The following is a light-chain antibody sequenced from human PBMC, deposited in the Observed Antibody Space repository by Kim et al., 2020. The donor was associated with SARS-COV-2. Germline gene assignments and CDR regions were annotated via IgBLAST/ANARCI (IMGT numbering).Light chain of an antibody. CDR3: GSHASGSTWV. V-gene: IGLV2-14*03. CDR1: SSDFDVSNH. CDR2: DVS. J-gene: IGLJ3*02. Sequence: QSALTQPASVSGSPGQSITISCAGSSSDFDVSNHVSWYQQHPGKAPKLVIYDVSERPSGVSDRFSGSKSGNTASLSISGLQAEDESDYYCGSHASGSTWVFGGGTKLTVL.